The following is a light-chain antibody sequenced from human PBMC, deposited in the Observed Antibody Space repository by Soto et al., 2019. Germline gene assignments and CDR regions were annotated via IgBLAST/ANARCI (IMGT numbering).Light chain of an antibody. J-gene: IGKJ2*01. Sequence: EIVLTQSPGNLSLSPGEGGTLSCRASQSISSSYLAWYQQKPGQSPRLLFYAASSRATGVPDRFSGSGSGTDFTLTISRLEPEDFAVYYCQLYGGSHMFSFGQGTKLEIK. V-gene: IGKV3-20*01. CDR1: QSISSSY. CDR3: QLYGGSHMFS. CDR2: AAS.